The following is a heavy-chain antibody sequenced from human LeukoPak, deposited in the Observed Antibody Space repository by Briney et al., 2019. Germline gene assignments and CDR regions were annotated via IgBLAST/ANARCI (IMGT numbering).Heavy chain of an antibody. CDR2: ITSSSTTM. Sequence: GGSLRLSRAASGFTFSSYSMIWVRQAPGKGLEWVSSITSSSTTMYYADSVKGRFTVSRDNAKSSLFLQLNSLTEGDTAVYYCARAMRIAVAGTDYWGQGTLVTVSS. D-gene: IGHD6-19*01. CDR3: ARAMRIAVAGTDY. V-gene: IGHV3-48*02. CDR1: GFTFSSYS. J-gene: IGHJ4*02.